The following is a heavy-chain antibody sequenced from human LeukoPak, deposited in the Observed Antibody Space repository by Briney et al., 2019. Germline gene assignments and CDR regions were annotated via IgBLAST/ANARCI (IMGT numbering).Heavy chain of an antibody. D-gene: IGHD3-10*01. J-gene: IGHJ4*02. CDR2: ISGSGAST. CDR1: GFTFSSYA. V-gene: IGHV3-23*01. CDR3: AKDRGTMVRGVMNY. Sequence: PGGSLRLSCVASGFTFSSYALNWVRQTPGKGLEWVSTISGSGASTYYADAVRGRFTISRDNSRNTLQLQMNSLRAEDTAVYYCAKDRGTMVRGVMNYWGQGTLVTVSS.